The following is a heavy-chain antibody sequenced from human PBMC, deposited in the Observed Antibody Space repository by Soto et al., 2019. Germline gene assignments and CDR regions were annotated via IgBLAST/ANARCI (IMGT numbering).Heavy chain of an antibody. Sequence: QVQLQQWGAGLLKPSETLSLTCAVYGGSFSGYYWSWIRPPPGKGLEWIGEINHSGSTNYNPSLQSRVTISVDTSKNQFSLKLSSVTAADTAVYYCASLPAGDDYIWGSYRYHPFAYWGQGTLVTVSS. V-gene: IGHV4-34*01. CDR1: GGSFSGYY. D-gene: IGHD3-16*02. J-gene: IGHJ4*02. CDR3: ASLPAGDDYIWGSYRYHPFAY. CDR2: INHSGST.